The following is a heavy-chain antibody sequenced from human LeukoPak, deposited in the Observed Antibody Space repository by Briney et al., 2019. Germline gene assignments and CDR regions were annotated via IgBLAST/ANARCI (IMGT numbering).Heavy chain of an antibody. CDR3: ARDSIVGAFMAFDI. V-gene: IGHV3-21*01. Sequence: GGSLRLSCAASGFTFSSCSMNWVRQAPGEGLEWVSSISSSSSCIYYADSVKGRFTISRDNAKNSLYLQMNSLRAEDTAVYYCARDSIVGAFMAFDIWGQGTMVTVSS. J-gene: IGHJ3*02. D-gene: IGHD1-26*01. CDR2: ISSSSSCI. CDR1: GFTFSSCS.